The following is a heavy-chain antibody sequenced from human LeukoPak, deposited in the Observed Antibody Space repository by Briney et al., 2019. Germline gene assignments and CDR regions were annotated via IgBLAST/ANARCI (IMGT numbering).Heavy chain of an antibody. CDR2: IYPGDSDT. V-gene: IGHV5-51*01. CDR3: ARPYGSGSYPDAFDI. D-gene: IGHD3-10*01. CDR1: GYSFTSYW. J-gene: IGHJ3*02. Sequence: GESLKISCKGFGYSFTSYWIGWVRQMPGKGLEWMGIIYPGDSDTRYSPSFQGQVTISADKSISTAYLQWSSLKASDTAMYYCARPYGSGSYPDAFDIWGQGTMVTVSS.